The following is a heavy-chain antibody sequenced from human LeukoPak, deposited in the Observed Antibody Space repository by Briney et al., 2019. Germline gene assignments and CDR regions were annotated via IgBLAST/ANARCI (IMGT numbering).Heavy chain of an antibody. V-gene: IGHV3-30-3*01. Sequence: GGSLRLSCAASGFTFFTYDMHWVRQAPGKGLEWVAVISNDGGITVYPDSVKGRFTISRDNSRNTLYLEMNSLTIDDTAVYYCARDNHSGPPDYFDYWGQGTLVTVSS. CDR1: GFTFFTYD. CDR2: ISNDGGIT. J-gene: IGHJ4*02. CDR3: ARDNHSGPPDYFDY. D-gene: IGHD1-14*01.